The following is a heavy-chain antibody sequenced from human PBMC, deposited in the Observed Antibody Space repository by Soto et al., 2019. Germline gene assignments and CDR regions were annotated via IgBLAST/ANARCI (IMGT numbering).Heavy chain of an antibody. Sequence: QVQLVQSGAEVKKPGSSVKVSCKASGGTFSSYTISWVRQAPGQGLEWMGRIIPILGIANYAQKFQGRVTITADKSTSTAYMELSSLRSEDTAVYYCASAEPLRWTEYYWGQGTLVTVSS. J-gene: IGHJ4*02. CDR1: GGTFSSYT. CDR2: IIPILGIA. D-gene: IGHD4-17*01. CDR3: ASAEPLRWTEYY. V-gene: IGHV1-69*02.